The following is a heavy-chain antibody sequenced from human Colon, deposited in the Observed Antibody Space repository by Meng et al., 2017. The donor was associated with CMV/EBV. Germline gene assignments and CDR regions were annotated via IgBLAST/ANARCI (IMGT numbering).Heavy chain of an antibody. Sequence: GGSLRLSCAASGFTFSSYWMTWVRQAPGKGLEWVVNIKQDGSETHYVDSVKGRFTVSRDNAKNSLYLQMNSLRAEDTALYYCAILNYFFDYWGQGTLVTVSS. D-gene: IGHD5-24*01. CDR1: GFTFSSYW. CDR2: IKQDGSET. V-gene: IGHV3-7*03. J-gene: IGHJ4*02. CDR3: AILNYFFDY.